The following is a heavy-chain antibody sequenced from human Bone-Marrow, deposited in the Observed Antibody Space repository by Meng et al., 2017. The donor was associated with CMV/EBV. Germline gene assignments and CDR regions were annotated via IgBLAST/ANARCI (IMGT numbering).Heavy chain of an antibody. CDR1: GYTFTGYY. D-gene: IGHD3-22*01. Sequence: ASVKVSCKASGYTFTGYYMHWVRQAPGQGLEWMGWINPNSGGTNYAQKFQGRVTMTRDTSISTAYMELSSLRSEDRAVYYCARVRSRITMIGVVMYDAFDIWGQGTMVTVSS. CDR3: ARVRSRITMIGVVMYDAFDI. V-gene: IGHV1-2*02. J-gene: IGHJ3*02. CDR2: INPNSGGT.